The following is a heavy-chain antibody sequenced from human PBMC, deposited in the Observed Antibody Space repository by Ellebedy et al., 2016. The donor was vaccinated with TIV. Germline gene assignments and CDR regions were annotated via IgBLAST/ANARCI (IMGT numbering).Heavy chain of an antibody. CDR2: IIPTYGPV. CDR3: ASGGTDYDYVWGSHAY. J-gene: IGHJ4*02. D-gene: IGHD3-16*01. V-gene: IGHV1-69*13. CDR1: GGTFRNYV. Sequence: AASVKVSCKASGGTFRNYVISWARQAPGQGLEWMGGIIPTYGPVQYAQKFQGRVTITADESTSTAYMDLRSLRSEDTAVYYCASGGTDYDYVWGSHAYWGQGTLVTVSS.